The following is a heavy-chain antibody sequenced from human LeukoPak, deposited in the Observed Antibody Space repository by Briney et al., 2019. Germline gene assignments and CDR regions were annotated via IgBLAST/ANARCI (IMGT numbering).Heavy chain of an antibody. D-gene: IGHD1-26*01. CDR1: GGSISSRSYY. Sequence: PSETLSLTCIVSGGSISSRSYYWGWIRQPPGKGLEWIGSIYYSGSTYYNPSLKSRVTISVDTSKNQFSLQQSSVTAADTAVYYCARPRSYLYYFDYWGQGTPVTVSS. J-gene: IGHJ4*02. V-gene: IGHV4-39*01. CDR2: IYYSGST. CDR3: ARPRSYLYYFDY.